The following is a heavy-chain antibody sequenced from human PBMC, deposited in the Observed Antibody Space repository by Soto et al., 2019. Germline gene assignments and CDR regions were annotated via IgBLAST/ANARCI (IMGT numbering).Heavy chain of an antibody. V-gene: IGHV4-59*01. CDR1: GGSISSYY. D-gene: IGHD3-9*01. Sequence: SETLSLTCTVSGGSISSYYWSWIRQPPGKGLEWIGYIYYSGSTNYNPSLKSRVTISVDTSKNQFSLKLSSVTAADTAVYYCARVDWRNYYYYMDVWGKGTTVTVSS. CDR3: ARVDWRNYYYYMDV. J-gene: IGHJ6*03. CDR2: IYYSGST.